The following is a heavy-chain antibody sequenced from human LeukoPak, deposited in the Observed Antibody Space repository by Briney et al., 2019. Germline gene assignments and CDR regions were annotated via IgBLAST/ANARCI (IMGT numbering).Heavy chain of an antibody. CDR1: GFTFSSYS. CDR2: ISSSSSTI. Sequence: GGSLRLSCAASGFTFSSYSMNWVRQAPGKGLECVSYISSSSSTIYYADSVKGRFTISRDNAKNSLYLQMNSLRDEDTAVYYCARDLKVTAMDAFDIWGQGTMVTVSS. J-gene: IGHJ3*02. D-gene: IGHD2-21*02. V-gene: IGHV3-48*02. CDR3: ARDLKVTAMDAFDI.